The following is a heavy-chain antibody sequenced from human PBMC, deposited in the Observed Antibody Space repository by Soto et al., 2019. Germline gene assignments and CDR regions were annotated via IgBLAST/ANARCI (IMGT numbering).Heavy chain of an antibody. J-gene: IGHJ5*02. V-gene: IGHV3-30-3*01. CDR3: ARDEAACYWFDP. Sequence: QVQLVESGGGVVQPGRSLRLSCAASGFTFSSYAMHWVGQAPGKGLEWVAVISYDGSNKYYADSVNSRFTNSRDNSKNSLYLQMNSVTAADAVVYYCARDEAACYWFDPGGKGTLVTVS. CDR1: GFTFSSYA. CDR2: ISYDGSNK.